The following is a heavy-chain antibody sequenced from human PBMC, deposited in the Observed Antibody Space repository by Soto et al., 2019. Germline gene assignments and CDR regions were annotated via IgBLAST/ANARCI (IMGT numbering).Heavy chain of an antibody. V-gene: IGHV4-59*01. J-gene: IGHJ4*02. CDR2: IYYSGTT. CDR1: GGSISSYF. CDR3: ARETGSGSYSDY. D-gene: IGHD3-10*01. Sequence: PSETLSLTCTVSGGSISSYFWSWIRQPPGKGLEWIGYIYYSGTTNYNPSLKNRVTISVDTSKNQFSLSLSSVTAADTGVYYCARETGSGSYSDYWRPGALVTVSS.